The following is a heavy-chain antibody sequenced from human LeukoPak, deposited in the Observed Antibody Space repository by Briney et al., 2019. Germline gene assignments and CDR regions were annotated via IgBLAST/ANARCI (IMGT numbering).Heavy chain of an antibody. V-gene: IGHV3-15*01. Sequence: GGSLRLSCAASGFTFSNAWMSWVRQAPGKGLEWVGRIKSKTDGGTTDYAAPVKGRFTISRDDSKNTLYLQMDSLKTEDTAVYYCTPDQNYYDSSGYFYYFDYWGQGTLVTVSS. J-gene: IGHJ4*02. CDR1: GFTFSNAW. D-gene: IGHD3-22*01. CDR3: TPDQNYYDSSGYFYYFDY. CDR2: IKSKTDGGTT.